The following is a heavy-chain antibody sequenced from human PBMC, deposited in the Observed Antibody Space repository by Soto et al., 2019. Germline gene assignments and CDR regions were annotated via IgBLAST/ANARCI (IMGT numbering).Heavy chain of an antibody. D-gene: IGHD3-10*01. J-gene: IGHJ6*03. CDR1: GYTFTSYG. V-gene: IGHV1-18*01. Sequence: QVQLVQSGAEVKKPGASVKVSCKASGYTFTSYGISWVRQAPGQGLEWMGWISAYNDNTNYAQKLQGRVTMTTDTATSTAYMELRSLRSDDTAVYYCARADYYGSGSYYYYYYYMDVWGKGTTVTVSS. CDR3: ARADYYGSGSYYYYYYYMDV. CDR2: ISAYNDNT.